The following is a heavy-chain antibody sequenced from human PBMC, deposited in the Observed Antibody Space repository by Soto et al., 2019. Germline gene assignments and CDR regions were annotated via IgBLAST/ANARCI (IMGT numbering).Heavy chain of an antibody. J-gene: IGHJ6*02. CDR1: GYTFTSYG. Sequence: ASVKVSCKASGYTFTSYGISWVRQAPGQGLEWMGWISAYNGNTNYAQKLQGRVTMTTDTSTSTAYMELRSLGSDDTAVYYCASSIVLVPAAIGPYYYYGMDVWGQGTTVTVSS. CDR2: ISAYNGNT. D-gene: IGHD2-2*02. CDR3: ASSIVLVPAAIGPYYYYGMDV. V-gene: IGHV1-18*01.